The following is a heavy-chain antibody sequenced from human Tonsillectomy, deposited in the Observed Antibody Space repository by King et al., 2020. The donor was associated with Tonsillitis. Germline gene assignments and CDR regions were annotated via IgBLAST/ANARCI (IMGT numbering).Heavy chain of an antibody. J-gene: IGHJ6*02. D-gene: IGHD6-19*01. CDR3: AGPPQVAVAGEYDMVV. V-gene: IGHV5-51*01. Sequence: VQLVESGAEVKKPGESLKISCKGSGYSFTSYWIGWVRQMPGKGLEWMGIIYPGDSDTRYSPSFQGQVTISADKSISTAYLQWSSLKASDTAMYYCAGPPQVAVAGEYDMVVWRQGPTVTVSS. CDR2: IYPGDSDT. CDR1: GYSFTSYW.